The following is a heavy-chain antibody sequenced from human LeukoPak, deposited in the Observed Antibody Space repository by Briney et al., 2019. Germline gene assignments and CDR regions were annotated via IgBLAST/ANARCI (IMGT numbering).Heavy chain of an antibody. V-gene: IGHV3-74*01. CDR3: ARDDYSSADY. Sequence: PGGSLRLSCAASGFTFSNYWMHWVRQAPGKGLVWVSRVNRDGSSTYYADSVKGQFTISRDNAKNTLYLQMNSLRAEDTAVYFCARDDYSSADYWGQGTLVTVSS. CDR1: GFTFSNYW. CDR2: VNRDGSST. D-gene: IGHD6-25*01. J-gene: IGHJ4*02.